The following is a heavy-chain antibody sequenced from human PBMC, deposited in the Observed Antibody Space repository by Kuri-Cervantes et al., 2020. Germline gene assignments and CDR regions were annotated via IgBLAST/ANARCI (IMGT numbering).Heavy chain of an antibody. D-gene: IGHD1-7*01. CDR2: ITGKSEII. CDR3: ASTFATTWGNWFDP. Sequence: GESLKISCAGSGFTFSSYSMNWVRQTTGKGLEWVSYITGKSEIIKYADSVEGRFTISRDNAKNSLYLQMSSLRAEDTAVYYCASTFATTWGNWFDPWGQGTLVTVSS. J-gene: IGHJ5*02. CDR1: GFTFSSYS. V-gene: IGHV3-48*04.